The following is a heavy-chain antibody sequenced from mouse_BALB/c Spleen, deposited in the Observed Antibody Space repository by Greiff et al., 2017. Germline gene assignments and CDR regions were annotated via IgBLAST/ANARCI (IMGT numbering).Heavy chain of an antibody. CDR3: ARGEDYDPYYAMDY. CDR1: GFTFSSYA. CDR2: ISSGGST. V-gene: IGHV5-6-5*01. D-gene: IGHD2-4*01. J-gene: IGHJ4*01. Sequence: EVMLVESGGGLVKPGGSLKLSCAASGFTFSSYAMSWVRQTPEKRLEWVASISSGGSTYYPDSVKGRFTISRDNARNILYLQMSSLRSEDTAMYYCARGEDYDPYYAMDYWGQGTSVTVSS.